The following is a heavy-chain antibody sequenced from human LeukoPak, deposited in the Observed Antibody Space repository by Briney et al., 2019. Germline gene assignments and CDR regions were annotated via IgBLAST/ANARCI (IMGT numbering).Heavy chain of an antibody. Sequence: SETLSLTCAVYGGSFSGYYWSWIRQPPGKGLEWIGEINHSGSTNYNPSLKSRVTISVDTSKNQFSLKLSSVTAADTAVYYCARHTGSYHYYFDYWGQGTLVTVSS. V-gene: IGHV4-34*01. CDR2: INHSGST. D-gene: IGHD1-26*01. CDR1: GGSFSGYY. CDR3: ARHTGSYHYYFDY. J-gene: IGHJ4*02.